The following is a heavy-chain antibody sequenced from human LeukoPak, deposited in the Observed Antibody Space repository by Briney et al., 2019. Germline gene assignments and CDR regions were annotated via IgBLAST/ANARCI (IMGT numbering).Heavy chain of an antibody. D-gene: IGHD3-22*01. J-gene: IGHJ4*02. Sequence: AGGSLRLSCAASGFTFNNYGMHWVRQAPGKGLEWVAFIRYDGGNEYYADSVKGRFTISRDNSRDTLYLQMNSLRAEDTAVYYCAKLAPIFDRSGYYHDYWGQGTLVTVSS. CDR2: IRYDGGNE. V-gene: IGHV3-30*02. CDR1: GFTFNNYG. CDR3: AKLAPIFDRSGYYHDY.